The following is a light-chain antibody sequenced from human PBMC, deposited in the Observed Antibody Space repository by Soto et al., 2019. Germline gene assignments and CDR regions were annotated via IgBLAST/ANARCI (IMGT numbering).Light chain of an antibody. Sequence: EIVLTQSPGTLSLSPGGRATLSCRASQSVRSSYLAWYQQRPGQAPRLLIFGASFRATGIPDRFSGSGSATDFTLTISRLEPEDFAVYYCQHYGSPLTFGGGTKLEIK. CDR3: QHYGSPLT. J-gene: IGKJ4*01. CDR1: QSVRSSY. V-gene: IGKV3-20*01. CDR2: GAS.